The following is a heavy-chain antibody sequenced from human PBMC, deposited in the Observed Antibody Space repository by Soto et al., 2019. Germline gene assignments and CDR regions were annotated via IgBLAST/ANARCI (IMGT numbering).Heavy chain of an antibody. CDR3: TRDLNGGNPFDY. CDR2: INPGTGYT. Sequence: QVQFVQSGAEVKKPGASVRLSCKPSVYTLPNYSIQWVRQAAGQGLQWLGWINPGTGYTESSQRFQGRLTLTMDNSATTFYMDLTSLTSEDTAVYFCTRDLNGGNPFDYWGQGTLVTVSS. J-gene: IGHJ4*02. D-gene: IGHD2-8*01. CDR1: VYTLPNYS. V-gene: IGHV1-3*01.